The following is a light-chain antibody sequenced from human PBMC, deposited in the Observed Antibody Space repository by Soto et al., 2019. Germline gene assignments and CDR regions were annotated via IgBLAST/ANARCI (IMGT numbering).Light chain of an antibody. J-gene: IGLJ2*01. V-gene: IGLV1-44*01. CDR3: VAWDDSLNGYVV. CDR1: SSNIGSNT. Sequence: HSVLTQPPSASGTPGQRVTISCSGSSSNIGSNTVSWYQQLPGTAPKLVIYSNNQRPSGVPDRFSGSKSGTSASLAISGLQSEDEADYYCVAWDDSLNGYVVFGGGNKVTVL. CDR2: SNN.